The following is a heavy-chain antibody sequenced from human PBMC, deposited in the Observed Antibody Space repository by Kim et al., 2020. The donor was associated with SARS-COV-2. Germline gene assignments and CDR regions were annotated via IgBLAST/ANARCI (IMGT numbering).Heavy chain of an antibody. CDR3: ARDGRGYLDYYYYGMDV. D-gene: IGHD6-13*01. J-gene: IGHJ6*02. Sequence: VKGRFTISRDNAKNTLYLQMNSLRAEDTAVYYCARDGRGYLDYYYYGMDVWGQGTTVTVSS. V-gene: IGHV3-74*01.